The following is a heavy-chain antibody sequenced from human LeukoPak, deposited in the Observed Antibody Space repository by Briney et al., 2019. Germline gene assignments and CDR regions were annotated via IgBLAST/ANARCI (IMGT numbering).Heavy chain of an antibody. CDR3: ASKSTGYSSSWRLDGFDY. D-gene: IGHD6-13*01. Sequence: SVEVSCKASGGTFSSYAISWVRQAPGQGLEWMGGIIPIFGTANYAQKFQGRVTITTDESTSTAYMELSSLRSEDTAVYYCASKSTGYSSSWRLDGFDYWGQGTLVTVSS. CDR2: IIPIFGTA. V-gene: IGHV1-69*05. J-gene: IGHJ4*02. CDR1: GGTFSSYA.